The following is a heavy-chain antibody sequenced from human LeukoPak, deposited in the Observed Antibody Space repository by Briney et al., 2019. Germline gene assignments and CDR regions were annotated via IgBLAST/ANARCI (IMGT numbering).Heavy chain of an antibody. Sequence: ASVKVSCQASGYTFTGYYMHWVRHAPGQGLEWMGRINPKGGGTNYAEKFQSRVTMPRDTAISTAYMELSRLRSDDTAVYYCARSLLLWFGEDWGQGTLVTVSS. CDR1: GYTFTGYY. CDR2: INPKGGGT. CDR3: ARSLLLWFGED. V-gene: IGHV1-2*06. D-gene: IGHD3-10*01. J-gene: IGHJ4*02.